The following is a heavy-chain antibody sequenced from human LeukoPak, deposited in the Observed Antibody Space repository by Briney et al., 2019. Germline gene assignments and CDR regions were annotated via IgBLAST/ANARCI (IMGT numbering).Heavy chain of an antibody. D-gene: IGHD3-22*01. V-gene: IGHV3-23*01. CDR3: AKRGVVIRVILVGFHKEAYYFDS. J-gene: IGHJ4*02. CDR2: ISDSGGRT. CDR1: GFTFSSSA. Sequence: GGSLRISCTASGFTFSSSAITWVRQAPGKGLEWVAGISDSGGRTNYADSVKGRFTISRDNPKNTLYLQMNSLRAEDTAVYFCAKRGVVIRVILVGFHKEAYYFDSWGQGALVTVSS.